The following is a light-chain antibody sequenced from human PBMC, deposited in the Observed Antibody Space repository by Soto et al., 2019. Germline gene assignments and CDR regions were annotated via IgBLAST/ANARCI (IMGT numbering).Light chain of an antibody. J-gene: IGKJ4*01. CDR1: QSIRSY. CDR3: QQRSSWALT. Sequence: EIVLTQSPATLSLSPGDSATLSCRASQSIRSYLAWYQQKRGQAPRLLIYDASNRATGIPARFSGSGSGTDFSLTISSLEPEDFAVYFCQQRSSWALTFGGGTKVEIK. V-gene: IGKV3-11*01. CDR2: DAS.